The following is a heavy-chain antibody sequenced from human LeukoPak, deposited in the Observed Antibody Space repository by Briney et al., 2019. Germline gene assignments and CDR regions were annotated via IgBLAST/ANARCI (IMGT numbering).Heavy chain of an antibody. CDR3: ARHLRSGEPSSYFDC. V-gene: IGHV1-2*02. D-gene: IGHD1-14*01. CDR2: IKPNSGGT. Sequence: GASVKVSCKSSGYTFTGHYMHWVPDAPGQGLGWRGGIKPNSGGTKQAPKAQGRVTMTRDTSISTAYMELSRLRSDDTAVYYCARHLRSGEPSSYFDCWGQGTLVTVSS. CDR1: GYTFTGHY. J-gene: IGHJ4*02.